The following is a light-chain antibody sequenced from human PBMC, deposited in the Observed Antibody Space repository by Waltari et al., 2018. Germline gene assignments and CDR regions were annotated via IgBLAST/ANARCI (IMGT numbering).Light chain of an antibody. CDR2: DSS. Sequence: DIQMAQSPSSLSAPIGDTVTISCRASQFINTYLNWYQHKPGEAPKLLMYDSSTLQIGVPSRFSGSGSGTDFTLTISSLQPEDIATYYCQHSFGNPPWTFGRGTKV. CDR3: QHSFGNPPWT. J-gene: IGKJ1*01. CDR1: QFINTY. V-gene: IGKV1-39*01.